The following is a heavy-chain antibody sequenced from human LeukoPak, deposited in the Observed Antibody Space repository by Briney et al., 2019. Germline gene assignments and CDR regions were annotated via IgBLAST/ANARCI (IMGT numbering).Heavy chain of an antibody. CDR2: IYYSGTT. Sequence: SETLSLTCTVSGGSISSDNYYWGWIRQPPGKGLEWIGSIYYSGTTYYNPSLKSRVTISVDTSKNQFSLKLSSVTAADTAVYYCARAGDYGDYFDYWGQGTLVTVSS. V-gene: IGHV4-39*07. CDR1: GGSISSDNYY. J-gene: IGHJ4*02. CDR3: ARAGDYGDYFDY. D-gene: IGHD4-17*01.